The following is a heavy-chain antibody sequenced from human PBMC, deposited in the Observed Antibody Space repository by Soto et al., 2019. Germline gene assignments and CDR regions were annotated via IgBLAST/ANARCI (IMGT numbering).Heavy chain of an antibody. Sequence: GGSLRLSCSASGFIFSYSPMHWVRQAPGKGLEYVSAITSNGGSTYYADSVKGRFTISRDDSKSTLYLEMNSLRAEDTAVYYCAKESVGGSYYSGLWGPGTLVTVSS. D-gene: IGHD1-26*01. J-gene: IGHJ4*02. CDR3: AKESVGGSYYSGL. CDR1: GFIFSYSP. CDR2: ITSNGGST. V-gene: IGHV3-64*04.